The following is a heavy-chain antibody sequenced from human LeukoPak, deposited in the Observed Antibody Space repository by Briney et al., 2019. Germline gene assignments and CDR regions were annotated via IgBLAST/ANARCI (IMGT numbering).Heavy chain of an antibody. D-gene: IGHD6-6*01. J-gene: IGHJ5*02. CDR2: INHSGST. Sequence: PSETLSLTCAVYDGSFSGYYWTWLRQSPGKGLEWIGGINHSGSTNYNPSLKSRVTISVDTSKNQFSLKVSSVTAADTAVYYCARRIAARPRGYWFDPWGQGTLVTVSS. CDR3: ARRIAARPRGYWFDP. CDR1: DGSFSGYY. V-gene: IGHV4-34*01.